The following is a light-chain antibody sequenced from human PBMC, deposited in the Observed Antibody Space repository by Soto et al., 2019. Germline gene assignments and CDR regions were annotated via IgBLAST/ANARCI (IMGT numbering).Light chain of an antibody. J-gene: IGLJ2*01. CDR2: DVS. Sequence: QSALTQPASVSGSPGQSITISCTGTSSDVGGYNYVSWYQQHPGKAPKLMIYDVSNRPAGVSNRFSGSKSGNTASLTISGPQVEDEADYYCSSYTSSSTVVFGGGTKLTVL. CDR3: SSYTSSSTVV. V-gene: IGLV2-14*01. CDR1: SSDVGGYNY.